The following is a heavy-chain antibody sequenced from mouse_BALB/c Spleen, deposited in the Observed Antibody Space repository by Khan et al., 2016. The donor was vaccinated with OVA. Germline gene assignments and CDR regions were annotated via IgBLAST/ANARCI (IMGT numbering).Heavy chain of an antibody. CDR2: IYPADCST. CDR3: AREGLRWVALDY. Sequence: QVQLQQSGPELVKPGALLKISCKASGYTFTAYAINWVKQRPGPGHEWIGWIYPADCSTKYNDNFMGKAILTADKSSNTVYMQLSSLTSEKSAVYFCAREGLRWVALDYWGQGTTVSVAS. D-gene: IGHD2-4*01. CDR1: GYTFTAYA. J-gene: IGHJ4*01. V-gene: IGHV1S56*01.